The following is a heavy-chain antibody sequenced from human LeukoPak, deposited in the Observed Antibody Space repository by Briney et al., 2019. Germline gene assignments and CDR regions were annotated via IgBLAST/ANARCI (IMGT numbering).Heavy chain of an antibody. CDR3: ARGNYYDISGYYHYYYYYGPVV. J-gene: IGHJ6*02. CDR1: GGSFSGDY. D-gene: IGHD3-22*01. V-gene: IGHV4-34*01. CDR2: INHSGST. Sequence: SETLYLTCAVYGGSFSGDYWSWIRQPPGKGLEWIGEINHSGSTNYNPSLKSRVTISVDTSKNQFSLKLSSVTAADTAVYYCARGNYYDISGYYHYYYYYGPVVWRQGTTVTVSS.